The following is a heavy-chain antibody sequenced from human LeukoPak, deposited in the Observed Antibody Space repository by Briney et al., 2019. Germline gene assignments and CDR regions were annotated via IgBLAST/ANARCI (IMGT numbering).Heavy chain of an antibody. J-gene: IGHJ6*03. CDR3: AREDPGGYDFWRGYYPHYYYYYMDV. CDR2: IYYSGST. V-gene: IGHV4-39*07. D-gene: IGHD3-3*01. Sequence: SETLSLTCTVSGGSISSSSYYWGWIRQPPGKGLEWIGSIYYSGSTYYNPSLKSRVTISVDTSKNQFSLKLSSVTAADTAVYYCAREDPGGYDFWRGYYPHYYYYYMDVWGKGTTVTVSS. CDR1: GGSISSSSYY.